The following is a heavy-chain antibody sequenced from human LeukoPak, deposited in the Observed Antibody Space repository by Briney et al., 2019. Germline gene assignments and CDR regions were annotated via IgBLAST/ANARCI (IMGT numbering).Heavy chain of an antibody. V-gene: IGHV3-11*01. J-gene: IGHJ4*02. CDR3: ARLLSSGYSPFDY. CDR1: GFTFSDYY. CDR2: ISSTGATT. D-gene: IGHD3-22*01. Sequence: PGGSLRLPCAASGFTFSDYYMSWIRQAPGKGLEWVSYISSTGATTHYADSVKGRFSISRDNAKNSLYLQMNSLRAEDTAVYYCARLLSSGYSPFDYWGQGILVTVSS.